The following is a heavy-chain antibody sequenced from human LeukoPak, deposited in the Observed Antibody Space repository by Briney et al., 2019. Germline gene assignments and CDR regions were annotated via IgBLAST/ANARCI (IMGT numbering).Heavy chain of an antibody. J-gene: IGHJ5*02. D-gene: IGHD4-17*01. Sequence: SETLSLTRTVSGYSISSGYYWGWIGQPPGKGLEGIGSGYHIGSTYFNPSLRSRVTILIDIFKNQFSLKMSSVTAADTAIYYCARVGDYGDYVRFDPWGPGTLVTVSS. CDR1: GYSISSGYY. CDR2: GYHIGST. V-gene: IGHV4-38-2*02. CDR3: ARVGDYGDYVRFDP.